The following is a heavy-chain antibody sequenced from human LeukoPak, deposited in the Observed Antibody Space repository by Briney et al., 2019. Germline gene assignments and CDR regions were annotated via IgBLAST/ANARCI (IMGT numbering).Heavy chain of an antibody. CDR3: ARARSTTVTIT. CDR2: INPNNDGA. D-gene: IGHD4-17*01. J-gene: IGHJ5*01. CDR1: GYTFTGYY. V-gene: IGHV1-2*02. Sequence: GASVKVSCKASGYTFTGYYIHWVRQAPGQRLEWMGWINPNNDGAAYAQNFQDRVTMTIDTPITTAYMELSRLRSDDTAVYYCARARSTTVTITWGQGTLVTVSS.